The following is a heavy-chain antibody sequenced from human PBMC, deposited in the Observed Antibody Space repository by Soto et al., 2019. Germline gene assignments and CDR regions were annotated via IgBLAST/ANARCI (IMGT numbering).Heavy chain of an antibody. J-gene: IGHJ4*02. D-gene: IGHD1-1*01. CDR2: ISQDGAIA. V-gene: IGHV3-74*01. CDR1: GFAFGSYW. Sequence: VQLVESGGGLVQPGGSLRLSCAASGFAFGSYWMHWVRQAPGKGLVWVSRISQDGAIATQADSVKGRFTISRDNAKNTTFPTMDRPQAEHPGVYYCLRDQRHWNEFADQWGQGTLVTVSS. CDR3: LRDQRHWNEFADQ.